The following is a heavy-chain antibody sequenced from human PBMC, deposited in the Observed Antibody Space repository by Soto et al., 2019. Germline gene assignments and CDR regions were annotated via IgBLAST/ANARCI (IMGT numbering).Heavy chain of an antibody. CDR2: INAGDGNT. Sequence: ASVKVSCKASGYTFTSYAMHWVRQAPGQRLEWMGWINAGDGNTKYSEKFQARVTMTRDTSASTAYMELSSLRSEDTAVYYCARDRVYSSTWSYYFDYWGQGSLVTVSS. J-gene: IGHJ4*02. D-gene: IGHD6-13*01. CDR1: GYTFTSYA. CDR3: ARDRVYSSTWSYYFDY. V-gene: IGHV1-3*01.